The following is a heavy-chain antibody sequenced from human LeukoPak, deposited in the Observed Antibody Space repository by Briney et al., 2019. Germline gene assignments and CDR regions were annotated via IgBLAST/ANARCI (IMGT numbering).Heavy chain of an antibody. Sequence: PGGSLRLSCVASGFSFSNYVMDWVRQAPGKGLEWVSSISSSSSYIYYADSVKGRFTISRDNAKNSLYLQMNSLRAEDTAVYYCARMDTAMDYAYYYYMDVWGKGTTVTVSS. CDR3: ARMDTAMDYAYYYYMDV. V-gene: IGHV3-21*01. CDR1: GFSFSNYV. CDR2: ISSSSSYI. D-gene: IGHD5-18*01. J-gene: IGHJ6*03.